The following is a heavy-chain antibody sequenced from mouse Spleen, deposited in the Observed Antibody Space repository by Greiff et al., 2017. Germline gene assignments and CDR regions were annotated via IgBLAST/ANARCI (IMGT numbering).Heavy chain of an antibody. V-gene: IGHV14-1*02. CDR3: ARTDGYYQYFDV. D-gene: IGHD2-3*01. CDR2: IDPENGNT. CDR1: GFNIKDYY. J-gene: IGHJ1*01. Sequence: VQLKQSGAELVRPGALVKLSCKASGFNIKDYYMHWVKQRPEQGLEWIGWIDPENGNTIYDPKFQGKASITADTSSNTAYLQLSSLTSEDTAVYYCARTDGYYQYFDVWGAGTTVTVSS.